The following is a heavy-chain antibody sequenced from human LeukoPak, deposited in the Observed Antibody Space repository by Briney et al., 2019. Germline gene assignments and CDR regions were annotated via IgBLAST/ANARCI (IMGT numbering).Heavy chain of an antibody. J-gene: IGHJ3*02. CDR1: GYTFTGYY. CDR2: INPNSGGT. D-gene: IGHD3-22*01. CDR3: ARRGFISPLFAFDI. Sequence: GASVKVPCKASGYTFTGYYMHWVRQAPGQGLEWMGWINPNSGGTNYAQKFQGRVTMTRDTSISTAYMELSRLRSDDTAVYYCARRGFISPLFAFDIWGQGTMVTVSS. V-gene: IGHV1-2*02.